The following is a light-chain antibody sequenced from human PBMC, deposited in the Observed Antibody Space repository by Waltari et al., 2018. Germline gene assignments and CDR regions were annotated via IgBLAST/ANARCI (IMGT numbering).Light chain of an antibody. V-gene: IGKV1-16*01. CDR3: QQGYSYPHS. CDR1: QGIGNN. Sequence: DIQMTQSPSSLSASVGDTVTITCQASQGIGNNLNWYQQKPGKAPKLLIYRASSLQSGIPSRFSGSGSGTDFTLTISSLQPEYFATYYCQQGYSYPHSFGQGTKVEIK. J-gene: IGKJ2*03. CDR2: RAS.